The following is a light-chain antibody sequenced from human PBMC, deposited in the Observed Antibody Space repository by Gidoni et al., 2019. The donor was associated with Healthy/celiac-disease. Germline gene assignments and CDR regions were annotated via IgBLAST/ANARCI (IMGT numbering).Light chain of an antibody. CDR2: KAS. V-gene: IGKV1-5*03. Sequence: DIQMTQSPSTLSASVGDRVTITCRASQSISSWLAWYQQKPGKAPKLLIYKASSLESGVPSRFSGSGSGTEFTLTISSLQPDDFATYYCQQYNSYSLYXXXQGTKLEIK. CDR1: QSISSW. J-gene: IGKJ2*01. CDR3: QQYNSYSLYX.